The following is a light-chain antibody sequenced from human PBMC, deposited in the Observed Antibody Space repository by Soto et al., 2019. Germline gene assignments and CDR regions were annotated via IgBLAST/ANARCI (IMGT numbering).Light chain of an antibody. Sequence: DIVMTQSPLSLPVTPGEPASISCRSSKSLLHSNGYNYLDWYLQKPGQSPQLLIYLGSNRASGVPDRFSGSGSGTDFTLKISRVEAEDVGVYYCIQALQTPLTFGGGTKVEI. CDR3: IQALQTPLT. V-gene: IGKV2-28*01. J-gene: IGKJ4*01. CDR1: KSLLHSNGYNY. CDR2: LGS.